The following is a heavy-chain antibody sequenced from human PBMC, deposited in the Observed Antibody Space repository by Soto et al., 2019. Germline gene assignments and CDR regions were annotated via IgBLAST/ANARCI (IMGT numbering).Heavy chain of an antibody. CDR1: GFTFSSYG. J-gene: IGHJ4*02. V-gene: IGHV3-30*03. CDR2: ISYDGSNK. CDR3: ARSGYSYGPPLFY. Sequence: GGSLRLSCAASGFTFSSYGMHWVRQAPGKGLEWVAVISYDGSNKYYADSVKGRFTIPRDNSKNTLYLQMNSLRAEDTAVYYCARSGYSYGPPLFYWGQGTLVTVSS. D-gene: IGHD5-18*01.